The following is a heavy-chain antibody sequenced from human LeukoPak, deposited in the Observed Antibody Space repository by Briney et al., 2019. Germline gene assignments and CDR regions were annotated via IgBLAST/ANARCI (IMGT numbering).Heavy chain of an antibody. CDR3: ARDYYDSSGYYPFDY. CDR2: IYYSGST. J-gene: IGHJ4*02. D-gene: IGHD3-22*01. CDR1: GGSISSSSYY. V-gene: IGHV4-39*07. Sequence: PSETLSLTCTVSGGSISSSSYYWGWIRQPPGKGLEWIGSIYYSGSTYYNPSLKSRVTISVDTSKNQFSLKLSSVTAADTAVYYCARDYYDSSGYYPFDYWGQGTLVTVSS.